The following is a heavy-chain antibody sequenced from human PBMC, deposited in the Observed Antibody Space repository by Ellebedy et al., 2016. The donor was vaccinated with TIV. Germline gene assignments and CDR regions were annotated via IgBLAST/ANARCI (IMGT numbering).Heavy chain of an antibody. D-gene: IGHD1-26*01. CDR3: AKDRVRIVGATTNYYYGMDV. CDR1: GFTFSSYG. Sequence: GESLKISCAASGFTFSSYGMHWVRQAPGKGLEWVAVISYDGSNKYYADSVKGRCTISRDNSKNTLYLQMNSLRAEDTAVYYCAKDRVRIVGATTNYYYGMDVWGQGTTVTVSS. CDR2: ISYDGSNK. J-gene: IGHJ6*02. V-gene: IGHV3-30*18.